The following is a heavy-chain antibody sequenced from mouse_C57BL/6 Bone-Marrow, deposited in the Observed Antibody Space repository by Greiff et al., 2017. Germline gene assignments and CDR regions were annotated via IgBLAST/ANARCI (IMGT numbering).Heavy chain of an antibody. V-gene: IGHV5-17*01. J-gene: IGHJ3*01. Sequence: EVQLVESGGGLVKPGGSLKLSCAASGFTFSDYGMHWVRQAPEKGLEWVAYISRGSSTIDYADTVKGRFTISRANAKNTLFLQMTSLRSEDAAMYYCGRGPWAYWGQGTLVTVSA. CDR2: ISRGSSTI. CDR3: GRGPWAY. CDR1: GFTFSDYG.